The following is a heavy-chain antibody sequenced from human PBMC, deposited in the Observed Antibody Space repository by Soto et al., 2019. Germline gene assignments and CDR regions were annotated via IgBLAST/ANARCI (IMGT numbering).Heavy chain of an antibody. CDR1: GGSITSGGYC. CDR3: ARDGDYFGSGSPPLLSK. J-gene: IGHJ4*02. V-gene: IGHV4-31*03. D-gene: IGHD3-10*01. Sequence: QVQLQESGPGLVKPSQTLSLTCTVSGGSITSGGYCWTWIRQHPVKGLAWMGHIYYSGSSSYNPSLKSRLTISIDTSKNQFSLKLTSVTAADMAVYYCARDGDYFGSGSPPLLSKWGQGTLVTVSS. CDR2: IYYSGSS.